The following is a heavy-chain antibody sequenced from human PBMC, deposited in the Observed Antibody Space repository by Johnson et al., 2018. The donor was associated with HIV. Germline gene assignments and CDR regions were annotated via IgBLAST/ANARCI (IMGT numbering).Heavy chain of an antibody. D-gene: IGHD1-14*01. V-gene: IGHV3-30*02. CDR2: IRYDGSNK. CDR1: GFTFSSYG. J-gene: IGHJ3*02. Sequence: QVQLVESGGGVVRPGGSLRLSCAASGFTFSSYGMHWVRQAPGKGLEWVAFIRYDGSNKYYADSVKGRFTISRDNSKNTLYVQMNSLKTEDTAVYYCTTDHGSPDAFDIWGQGTMVTVSS. CDR3: TTDHGSPDAFDI.